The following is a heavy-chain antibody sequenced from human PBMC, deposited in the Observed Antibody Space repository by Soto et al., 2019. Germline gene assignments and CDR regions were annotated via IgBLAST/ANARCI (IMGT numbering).Heavy chain of an antibody. V-gene: IGHV1-69*13. J-gene: IGHJ4*02. CDR1: GGTFSSYA. Sequence: ASVKVSCKASGGTFSSYAISWVRQAPGQGLEWMGGIIPIFGTANYAQKFQGRVTITADESTSTAYMELSSLRSEDTAVYYCARADTAMVLFDYWGQGTLVTVSS. CDR3: ARADTAMVLFDY. D-gene: IGHD5-18*01. CDR2: IIPIFGTA.